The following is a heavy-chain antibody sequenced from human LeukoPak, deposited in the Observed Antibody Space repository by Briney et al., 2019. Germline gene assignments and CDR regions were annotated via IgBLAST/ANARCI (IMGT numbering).Heavy chain of an antibody. D-gene: IGHD4/OR15-4a*01. J-gene: IGHJ5*02. CDR1: GFAFRTYW. V-gene: IGHV3-7*01. CDR3: ARQGARNWFDP. CDR2: INQDGSGK. Sequence: PGGSLRLSCAASGFAFRTYWMTWVRQAPGKGLEWVASINQDGSGKYYVDSVKGRFTISRDNTKNSLYLQMNTLRAEDTAVYYCARQGARNWFDPWGQGTLVTVSS.